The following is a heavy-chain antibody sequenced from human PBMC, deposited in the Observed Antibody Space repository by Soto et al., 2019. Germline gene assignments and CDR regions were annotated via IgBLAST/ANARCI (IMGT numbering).Heavy chain of an antibody. CDR2: INLANGNT. CDR1: GYNLERYS. J-gene: IGHJ4*02. CDR3: ARWVNGNSPFDH. Sequence: QDHLVQSGAEMKKPGASVRVSCKASGYNLERYSLHWLRQAPGHSLEWVGWINLANGNTKYAEKLQVRVTSSRDTSASTAYLDLSSLRSEDTAMYYCARWVNGNSPFDHWGQGTLVTVSS. V-gene: IGHV1-3*01. D-gene: IGHD1-1*01.